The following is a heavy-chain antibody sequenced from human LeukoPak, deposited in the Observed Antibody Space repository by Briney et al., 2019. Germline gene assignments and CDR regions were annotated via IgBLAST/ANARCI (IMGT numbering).Heavy chain of an antibody. Sequence: SETLSLTCAVYGGSFSGYYWGWIRQSPGRGLEWIGSTSYSGTTFYTPSLKSRGTISVDTSKNQFSLKLKSLTATDTAIYYCARHSSSWYYFDYWAQGILVTVSS. CDR3: ARHSSSWYYFDY. D-gene: IGHD6-13*01. CDR1: GGSFSGYY. J-gene: IGHJ4*02. V-gene: IGHV4-39*01. CDR2: TSYSGTT.